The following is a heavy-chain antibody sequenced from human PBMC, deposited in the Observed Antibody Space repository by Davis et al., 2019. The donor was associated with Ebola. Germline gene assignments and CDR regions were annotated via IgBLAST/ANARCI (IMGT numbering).Heavy chain of an antibody. J-gene: IGHJ3*02. CDR3: ARVMPSTGRYINDACDM. D-gene: IGHD1-26*01. CDR1: GFTLSGYD. CDR2: IWDDGSNK. Sequence: GSLKISCAASGFTLSGYDMNWVRQAPGKGLQWVAVIWDDGSNKYYADSVKGRFTISRDNSKNIVFLQMNSLRPEDTALYYCARVMPSTGRYINDACDMWGQGTMVTVSS. V-gene: IGHV3-30*19.